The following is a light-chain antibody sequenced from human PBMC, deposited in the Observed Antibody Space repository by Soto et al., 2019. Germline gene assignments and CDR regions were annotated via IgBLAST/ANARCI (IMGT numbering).Light chain of an antibody. V-gene: IGKV3-20*01. CDR2: GAS. CDR1: QSVASNY. CDR3: QQYGISPPYT. J-gene: IGKJ2*01. Sequence: EIVLTQSPGTLSLSPGERATLSCRASQSVASNYLAWYQQKPVQTPRLLIYGASSRATDIPDRFSGSGSGTDFTLTISSLEPEDFAVYYCQQYGISPPYTFGQGTKLEI.